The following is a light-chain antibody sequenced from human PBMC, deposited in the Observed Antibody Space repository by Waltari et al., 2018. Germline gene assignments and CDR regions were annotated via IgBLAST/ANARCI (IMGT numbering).Light chain of an antibody. J-gene: IGKJ3*01. CDR1: QSFLSSSNNKNY. Sequence: DIVMTQSPDSLAVSLGERATINCKSSQSFLSSSNNKNYLAWYQQKPGQPPQLLIYWASTRESGVPDRFSGSGSGTDFTLTISSLQAEDVAVYYCQQYYSTPPFTFGPGTKVDIK. CDR3: QQYYSTPPFT. CDR2: WAS. V-gene: IGKV4-1*01.